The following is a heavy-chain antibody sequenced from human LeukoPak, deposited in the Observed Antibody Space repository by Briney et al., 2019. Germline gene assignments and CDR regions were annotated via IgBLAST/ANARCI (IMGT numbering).Heavy chain of an antibody. CDR2: IYHTGIT. CDR1: GYSLTSGYY. D-gene: IGHD2-21*02. J-gene: IGHJ4*02. V-gene: IGHV4-38-2*02. CDR3: ARDYLTAADY. Sequence: SETLSLTCTVSGYSLTSGYYWAWIRQPPGKGLEWIGSIYHTGITYSNSSLKSRLTMSVDTSKNEISLNLSSVTAADTAVYYCARDYLTAADYWGRGTLVTVSS.